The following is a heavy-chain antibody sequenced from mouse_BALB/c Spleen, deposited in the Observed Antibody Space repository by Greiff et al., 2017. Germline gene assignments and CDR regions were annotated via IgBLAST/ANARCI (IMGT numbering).Heavy chain of an antibody. V-gene: IGHV5-4*02. CDR3: ARDRGYGYAMDY. CDR2: ISDGGSYT. J-gene: IGHJ4*01. D-gene: IGHD2-14*01. Sequence: DVQLQESGGGLVKPGGSLKLSCAASGFTFSDYYMYWVRQTPEKRLEWVATISDGGSYTYYPDSVKGRFTISRDNAKNNLYLQMSSLKSEDTAMYYCARDRGYGYAMDYWGQGTSVTVSS. CDR1: GFTFSDYY.